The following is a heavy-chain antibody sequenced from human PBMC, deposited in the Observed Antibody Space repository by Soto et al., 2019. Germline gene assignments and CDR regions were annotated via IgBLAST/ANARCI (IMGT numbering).Heavy chain of an antibody. CDR1: GDSISNSRFY. D-gene: IGHD3-22*01. V-gene: IGHV4-39*07. CDR2: IYHTGSA. CDR3: ARGSREGGYYDSSALTSGVWFDP. J-gene: IGHJ5*02. Sequence: PSETLSLTCSVSGDSISNSRFYWDWIRQPPGEGLEWIGRIYHTGSAYYNPSLKSRVTISVDTSKNQFSLKLSSVTAADTAVYYCARGSREGGYYDSSALTSGVWFDPWGQGTLVTVSS.